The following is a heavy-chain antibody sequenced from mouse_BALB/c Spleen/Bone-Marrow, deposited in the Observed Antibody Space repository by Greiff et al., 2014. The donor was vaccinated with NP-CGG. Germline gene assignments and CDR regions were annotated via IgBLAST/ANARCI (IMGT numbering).Heavy chain of an antibody. CDR3: ARNGYYGWMTY. CDR2: INPDSRTI. J-gene: IGHJ3*01. Sequence: VQLQQSGGGLVQPGGSLKLSCAASGFDFSEYWMTWVRQAPGKGLEWIGEINPDSRTINYKPSLKEKFIMSRDNAKNTLYLQMSKVRSEDTALYYCARNGYYGWMTYWGQGTLVTVSA. D-gene: IGHD1-2*01. CDR1: GFDFSEYW. V-gene: IGHV4-1*02.